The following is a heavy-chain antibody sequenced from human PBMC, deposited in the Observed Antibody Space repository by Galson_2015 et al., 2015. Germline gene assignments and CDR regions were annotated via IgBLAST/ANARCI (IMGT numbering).Heavy chain of an antibody. D-gene: IGHD3-16*01. Sequence: SETLSLTCTVSGGSITVYDWSWIRQPPGGGLEWIGYIYYTGSTNYNPSLKSRVTISVDTSKIQFSLKLTSVTAADTAVYYCAREKAGGRAACDICGQGTMVTVSP. CDR2: IYYTGST. V-gene: IGHV4-59*01. CDR3: AREKAGGRAACDI. CDR1: GGSITVYD. J-gene: IGHJ3*02.